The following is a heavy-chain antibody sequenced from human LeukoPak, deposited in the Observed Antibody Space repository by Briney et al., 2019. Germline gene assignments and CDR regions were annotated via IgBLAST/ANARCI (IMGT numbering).Heavy chain of an antibody. J-gene: IGHJ4*02. CDR3: ARHDSFIPY. CDR1: GFTFNDYA. CDR2: ISDTGRRT. Sequence: GGSLRLSCAASGFTFNDYAMSWVRQAAGKGLEWVAGISDTGRRTYYTDSVKGRFTISRDDSKKTVSLQMNTLRAEGTAIYFCARHDSFIPYWGQGTLVTVSS. D-gene: IGHD3-16*02. V-gene: IGHV3-23*01.